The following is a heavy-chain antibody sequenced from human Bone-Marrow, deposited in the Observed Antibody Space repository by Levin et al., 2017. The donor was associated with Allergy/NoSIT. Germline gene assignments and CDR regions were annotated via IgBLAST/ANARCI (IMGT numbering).Heavy chain of an antibody. V-gene: IGHV3-30*18. Sequence: GESLKISCVASGFNFGIHGIHWVRQTPGKGLEWVAVISHDGRNENYADSVKGRFSISRDNSKNTLFLQMDSLRSEDTAVYYCAKEKDQVSYSSAWFDAFDVWGQGTMVTVSS. CDR3: AKEKDQVSYSSAWFDAFDV. CDR1: GFNFGIHG. CDR2: ISHDGRNE. D-gene: IGHD6-19*01. J-gene: IGHJ3*01.